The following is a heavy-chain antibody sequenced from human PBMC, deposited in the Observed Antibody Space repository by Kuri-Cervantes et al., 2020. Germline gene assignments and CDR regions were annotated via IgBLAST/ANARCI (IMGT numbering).Heavy chain of an antibody. J-gene: IGHJ4*02. CDR2: ISYDGSNK. CDR1: GFTFSSYG. D-gene: IGHD3-22*01. V-gene: IGHV3-30*03. CDR3: ARDTYDSSGLDY. Sequence: GESLKISCAASGFTFSSYGMHWVRQAPGKGLEYVAVISYDGSNKYYADSVKGRFTISRDNSKNTVYLQMNSLRPEDTAVYFCARDTYDSSGLDYWGQGTLVTVSS.